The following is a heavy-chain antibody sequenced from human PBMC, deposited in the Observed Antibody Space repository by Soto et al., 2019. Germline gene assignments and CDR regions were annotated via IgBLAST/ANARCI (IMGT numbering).Heavy chain of an antibody. J-gene: IGHJ4*02. CDR2: IYYSGST. CDR3: ARQDDMAMVSDY. V-gene: IGHV4-39*01. Sequence: KASETLSLTCTVSGGSISSSSYYWGWIRQPPGKGLEWIGSIYYSGSTYYNPSLKSRVTISVDTSKNQFSLKLSSVTAADTAVYYCARQDDMAMVSDYWGQGTLVTVSS. D-gene: IGHD5-18*01. CDR1: GGSISSSSYY.